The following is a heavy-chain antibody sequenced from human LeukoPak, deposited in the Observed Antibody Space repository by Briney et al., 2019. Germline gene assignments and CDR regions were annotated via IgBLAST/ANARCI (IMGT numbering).Heavy chain of an antibody. CDR1: GYTFTSYG. CDR3: ARVGSPCNNYDSSANWFDP. V-gene: IGHV1-18*01. J-gene: IGHJ5*02. Sequence: ASVKVSCKASGYTFTSYGISWVRQAPGQGLEWMGWISAYNGNTNYAQKLQGRVTMTTDTSTSTAYMELRSLRADDTAVYYCARVGSPCNNYDSSANWFDPWGQGTLVTVSS. D-gene: IGHD3-22*01. CDR2: ISAYNGNT.